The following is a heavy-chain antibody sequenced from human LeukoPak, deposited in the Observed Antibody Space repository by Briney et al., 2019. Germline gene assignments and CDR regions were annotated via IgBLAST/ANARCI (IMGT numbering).Heavy chain of an antibody. Sequence: GGSLRLSCAASGFTFSSYSMNWVRQAPGKGLEWVSYISSSSSTIYYADSVKGRFTISRDKAKNSLYLQMNSLRAEDTAVYYCARWYSGGGDAFDIWGQGTMVTVSS. J-gene: IGHJ3*02. CDR1: GFTFSSYS. D-gene: IGHD2-15*01. CDR2: ISSSSSTI. CDR3: ARWYSGGGDAFDI. V-gene: IGHV3-48*01.